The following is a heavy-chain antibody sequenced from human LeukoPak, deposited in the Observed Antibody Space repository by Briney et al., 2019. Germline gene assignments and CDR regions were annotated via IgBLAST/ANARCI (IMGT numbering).Heavy chain of an antibody. Sequence: PGGSLRLSCAPSGFTFSNYWMSWVRQAPGKGLEWVANMKEDGSEINYVDSVKGRFTISRDNGQDSLYLQMNSLRAEDTAVYYCVRDRGYSNFDYWGQGTLVTVSS. CDR1: GFTFSNYW. CDR3: VRDRGYSNFDY. V-gene: IGHV3-7*01. CDR2: MKEDGSEI. J-gene: IGHJ4*02. D-gene: IGHD4-11*01.